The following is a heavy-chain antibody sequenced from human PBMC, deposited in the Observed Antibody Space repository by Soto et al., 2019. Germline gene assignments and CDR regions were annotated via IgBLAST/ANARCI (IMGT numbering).Heavy chain of an antibody. CDR1: GGPLTSYT. Sequence: VQLVQSGAEVQQPGSSVKVSCTFSGGPLTSYTFSWMRQAAGQGLQWMGRMIPVVGLAEPAQKFQHRLTRTADTDTSTVHMELKNLRFEDSAEYCCVGDDGSEVNWFDPWGQGTQVTVSS. CDR3: VGDDGSEVNWFDP. J-gene: IGHJ5*02. CDR2: MIPVVGLA. V-gene: IGHV1-69*08.